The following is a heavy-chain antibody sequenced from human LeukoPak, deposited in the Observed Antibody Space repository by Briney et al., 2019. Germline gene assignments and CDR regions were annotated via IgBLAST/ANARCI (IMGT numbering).Heavy chain of an antibody. V-gene: IGHV1-2*02. CDR3: RTDRYGDYGDYIDY. J-gene: IGHJ4*02. D-gene: IGHD4-17*01. CDR1: GYTFTGYY. Sequence: ASVKVSCKASGYTFTGYYMHWVRQAPGQGLEWMGWINPNSGGTNYAQKFQGRLTMTRDTSISTAYMELSRLRSDDTAVYYCRTDRYGDYGDYIDYWGQGTLVTVSS. CDR2: INPNSGGT.